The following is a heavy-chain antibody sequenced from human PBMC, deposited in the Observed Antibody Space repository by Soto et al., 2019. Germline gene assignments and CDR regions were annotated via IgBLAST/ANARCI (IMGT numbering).Heavy chain of an antibody. CDR2: INHSGST. CDR3: ARAYGSGSYYRKKLWWFDP. CDR1: GVSFSGYY. J-gene: IGHJ5*02. Sequence: SETLSLTCAVYGVSFSGYYWIWIRQPPGKGLEWIGEINHSGSTNYNPSLKSRVTISVDTSKNQFSLKLSSVTAADTAVYYCARAYGSGSYYRKKLWWFDPWGQGTLVTVSS. V-gene: IGHV4-34*01. D-gene: IGHD3-10*01.